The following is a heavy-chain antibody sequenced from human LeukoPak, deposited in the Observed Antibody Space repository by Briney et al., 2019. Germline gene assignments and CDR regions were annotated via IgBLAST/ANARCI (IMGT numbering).Heavy chain of an antibody. V-gene: IGHV1-2*02. J-gene: IGHJ4*02. CDR1: GYTFTGYY. D-gene: IGHD3-9*01. CDR2: INPNSGGT. CDR3: ARGGGLRYFDWSSPYYFDY. Sequence: ASVKVSCKASGYTFTGYYMDWVRQAPGQGLEWMGWINPNSGGTNYAQKFQGRVTMTRDTSISTAYMELSRLRSDDTAVYYCARGGGLRYFDWSSPYYFDYWGQGTLVTVSS.